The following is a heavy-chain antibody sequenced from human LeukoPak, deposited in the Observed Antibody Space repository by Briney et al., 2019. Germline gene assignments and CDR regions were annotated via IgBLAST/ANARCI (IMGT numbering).Heavy chain of an antibody. V-gene: IGHV1-2*02. D-gene: IGHD3-10*01. Sequence: ASVKVSCKASGYTFTGYYMHWVRQAPGQGLEWMGWINPNSGGTNYAQKFQGRVTMTRDTSISTAYMELSRLRSDDTAAYYCARVGRGSGSYSSFDYWGQGTLVTVSS. J-gene: IGHJ4*02. CDR1: GYTFTGYY. CDR3: ARVGRGSGSYSSFDY. CDR2: INPNSGGT.